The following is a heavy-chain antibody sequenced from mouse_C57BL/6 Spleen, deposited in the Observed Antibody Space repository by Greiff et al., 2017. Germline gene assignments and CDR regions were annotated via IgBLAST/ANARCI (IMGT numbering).Heavy chain of an antibody. Sequence: EVHLVESGGDLVKPGGSLKLSCAASGFTFSSYGMSWVRQTPDKRLEWVATISSGGSYTYYPDSVKGRFTISRDNAKNTLYLQMSSLKSEDTAMYYCARLLGNYFDYWGQGTTLRVSS. CDR2: ISSGGSYT. V-gene: IGHV5-6*01. CDR1: GFTFSSYG. J-gene: IGHJ2*01. CDR3: ARLLGNYFDY.